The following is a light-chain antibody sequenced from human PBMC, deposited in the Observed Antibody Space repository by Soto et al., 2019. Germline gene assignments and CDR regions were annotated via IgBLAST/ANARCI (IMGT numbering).Light chain of an antibody. CDR1: SSDVGDYNY. CDR3: CSYAGSYTWV. J-gene: IGLJ3*02. Sequence: QSALTQPRSVSGTPGQSVTISCTGTSSDVGDYNYVSWYQQHPGKAPKLLIYAVNMRPSGVPDRFSGSKSGNTASLTISGLQAEDGADYSCCSYAGSYTWVFGGGTKLTVL. V-gene: IGLV2-11*01. CDR2: AVN.